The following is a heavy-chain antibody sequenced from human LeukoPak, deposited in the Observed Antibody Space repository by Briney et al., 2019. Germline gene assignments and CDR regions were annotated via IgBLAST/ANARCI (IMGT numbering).Heavy chain of an antibody. CDR1: GGTFSSYA. V-gene: IGHV1-69*13. Sequence: ASVKVSCKASGGTFSSYAISWVRQAPGQGLEWMGGIIPIFGTANYAQKFQGRVTITADESTSTAYMELSSLRSEDTAVYYCATDREYYDFWSGRGSYFDYWGQGTLVTVSS. J-gene: IGHJ4*02. CDR2: IIPIFGTA. CDR3: ATDREYYDFWSGRGSYFDY. D-gene: IGHD3-3*01.